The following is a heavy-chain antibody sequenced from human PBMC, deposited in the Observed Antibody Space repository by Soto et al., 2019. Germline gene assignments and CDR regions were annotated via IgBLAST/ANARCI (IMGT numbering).Heavy chain of an antibody. Sequence: EVQLVESGGGLVQPGRSLRLSCAASGFTFDDYAMHWVRQAPGKGLEWVSGISWNSGSIGYADSVKGRFTISRDNAKNSLYLQMNSLRAEDTALYYCTKDRAVVPAAIDYWGQGNLVTVSS. D-gene: IGHD2-2*01. CDR1: GFTFDDYA. V-gene: IGHV3-9*01. J-gene: IGHJ4*02. CDR2: ISWNSGSI. CDR3: TKDRAVVPAAIDY.